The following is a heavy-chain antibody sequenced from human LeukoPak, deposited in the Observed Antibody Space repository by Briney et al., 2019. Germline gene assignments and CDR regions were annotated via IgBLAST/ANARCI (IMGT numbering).Heavy chain of an antibody. CDR1: GFTFDDYA. D-gene: IGHD2-2*01. J-gene: IGHJ4*02. Sequence: GGSLRLSCAASGFTFDDYAMHWVRQAPGKGLEWVSGISWNSGSIGYADSVKGRFTISRDNSKNTLYLQMNSLRAEDTAVYYCAKDLKNPVGVVPAEYYFDYWGQGTLVTVSS. CDR3: AKDLKNPVGVVPAEYYFDY. V-gene: IGHV3-9*01. CDR2: ISWNSGSI.